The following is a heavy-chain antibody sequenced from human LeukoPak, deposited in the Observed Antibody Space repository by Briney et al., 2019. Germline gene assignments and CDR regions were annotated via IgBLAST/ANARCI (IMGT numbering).Heavy chain of an antibody. D-gene: IGHD3-10*01. CDR1: GITLSNYG. CDR3: AKRGVVIRVILVGFHKEAYYFDS. V-gene: IGHV3-23*01. CDR2: IGASGGGT. Sequence: GGSLRTSCAVSGITLSNYGMSWVRQAPGKGLEWVAGIGASGGGTNYADSVKGRFTISRDNPKNTLYLQMSSLRAEDTAVYFCAKRGVVIRVILVGFHKEAYYFDSWGQGALVTVSS. J-gene: IGHJ4*02.